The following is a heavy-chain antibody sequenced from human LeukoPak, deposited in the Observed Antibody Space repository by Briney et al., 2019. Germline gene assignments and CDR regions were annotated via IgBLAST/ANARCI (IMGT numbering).Heavy chain of an antibody. V-gene: IGHV1-2*02. CDR2: INPNSGGT. D-gene: IGHD6-13*01. Sequence: ASVKVSCKASGYTFASYDINWLRQAPGQGLEWMGWINPNSGGTNYAQKFQGRVTMTRDTSISTAYMELSRLRSDDTAVYYCARVNKKASSSCYGYWGQGTLVTVLS. J-gene: IGHJ4*02. CDR3: ARVNKKASSSCYGY. CDR1: GYTFASYD.